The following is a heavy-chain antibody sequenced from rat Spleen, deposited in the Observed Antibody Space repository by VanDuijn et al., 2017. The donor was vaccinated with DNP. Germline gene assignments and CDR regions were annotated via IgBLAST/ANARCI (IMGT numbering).Heavy chain of an antibody. J-gene: IGHJ2*01. CDR2: IIYDGPRT. Sequence: EVQLVESGGGLVQPGRSLKLSCAASGFTFSDYNMAWVRQAPKKGLEWVATIIYDGPRTYYRDFVKGRFPTSRDKAKSNLELQIDSLRCEDTATYYWGTRPAVNFHDWCQGDMDTGSS. D-gene: IGHD3-2*01. CDR1: GFTFSDYN. CDR3: GTRPAVNFHD. V-gene: IGHV5S10*01.